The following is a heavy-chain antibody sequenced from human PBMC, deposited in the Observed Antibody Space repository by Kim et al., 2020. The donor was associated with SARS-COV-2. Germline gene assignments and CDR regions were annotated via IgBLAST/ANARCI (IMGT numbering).Heavy chain of an antibody. CDR1: GFTFSSYS. CDR2: ISSSSSYI. CDR3: TRRVQLYRGVFDY. Sequence: GGSLRLSCAASGFTFSSYSMNWVRQAPGKGLEWVSSISSSSSYIYYADSVKGRFTISRDNAKNSLYLQMNSLRAEDTAVYYCTRRVQLYRGVFDYWGQGTLVTVSS. J-gene: IGHJ4*02. D-gene: IGHD5-18*01. V-gene: IGHV3-21*01.